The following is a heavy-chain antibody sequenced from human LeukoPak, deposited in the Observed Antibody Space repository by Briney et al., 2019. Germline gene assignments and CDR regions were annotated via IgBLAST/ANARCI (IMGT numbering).Heavy chain of an antibody. V-gene: IGHV4-4*07. Sequence: PSETLSLTCTVSGGSISSYYWSWIRQPAGKGLEWIGRIYTSGSTNYNPSLKSRVTMSVDTSKNQFSLKLSSVTAADTAVYYCARESITMVRGGDYYYGMDVWGQGTTVTVSS. D-gene: IGHD3-10*01. CDR1: GGSISSYY. CDR2: IYTSGST. J-gene: IGHJ6*02. CDR3: ARESITMVRGGDYYYGMDV.